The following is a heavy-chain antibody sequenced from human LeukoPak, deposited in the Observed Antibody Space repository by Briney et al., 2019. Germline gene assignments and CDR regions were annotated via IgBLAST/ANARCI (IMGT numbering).Heavy chain of an antibody. J-gene: IGHJ2*01. V-gene: IGHV5-51*01. D-gene: IGHD4-17*01. CDR2: IYPGDSDP. CDR3: ARPLISDYGDDGYFDL. CDR1: GYNFPNYW. Sequence: GESLKISCKGSGYNFPNYWIGWVRQMPGKGLEWMGIIYPGDSDPRYSPSFQGQVTISVDKSISTAYLQWSSLKASDTAMYYCARPLISDYGDDGYFDLWGRGTLVTVSS.